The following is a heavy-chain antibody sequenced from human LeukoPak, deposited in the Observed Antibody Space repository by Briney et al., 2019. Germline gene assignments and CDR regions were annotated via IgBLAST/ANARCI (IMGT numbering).Heavy chain of an antibody. V-gene: IGHV3-11*04. CDR3: AREYQWSIMYGRGGFDY. Sequence: GGSLRLSCAASGFTFSDYYMSWIRQAPGKGLEWVSYISSSGSTIYYADSVKGRFTISRDNAKNSLYLQMNSLRAEDTAVYYCAREYQWSIMYGRGGFDYWGQGTLVTVSS. J-gene: IGHJ4*02. D-gene: IGHD3-10*01. CDR1: GFTFSDYY. CDR2: ISSSGSTI.